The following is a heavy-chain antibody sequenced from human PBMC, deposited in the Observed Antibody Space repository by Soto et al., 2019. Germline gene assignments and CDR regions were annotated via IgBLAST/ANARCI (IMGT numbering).Heavy chain of an antibody. CDR1: GGSISSSSYY. V-gene: IGHV4-39*01. CDR3: ARSNEDTVAVGGWFDP. D-gene: IGHD2-15*01. CDR2: IYYSGST. Sequence: SETLSLTCTVSGGSISSSSYYWGWIRQPPGKGLEWIGSIYYSGSTYYNASLKSRVTISVDTSKNQFSLKLSSVTAADTAVYFCARSNEDTVAVGGWFDPWGQGTLVTVSS. J-gene: IGHJ5*02.